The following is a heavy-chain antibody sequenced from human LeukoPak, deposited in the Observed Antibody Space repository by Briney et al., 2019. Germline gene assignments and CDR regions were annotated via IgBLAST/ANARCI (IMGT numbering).Heavy chain of an antibody. J-gene: IGHJ3*02. V-gene: IGHV1-3*01. Sequence: GASVKVSCKASGYIFTNYAMHWVRRAPGQRLEWMGWINAGNGHTKYSQKFQGRVTITRDTSANTAYMELSGLRSEDTAVYYCARIRTIVRGPDGFDIWGQGTMVTVSS. D-gene: IGHD3-10*01. CDR3: ARIRTIVRGPDGFDI. CDR1: GYIFTNYA. CDR2: INAGNGHT.